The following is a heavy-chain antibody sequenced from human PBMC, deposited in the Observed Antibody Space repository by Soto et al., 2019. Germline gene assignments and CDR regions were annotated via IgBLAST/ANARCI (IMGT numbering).Heavy chain of an antibody. CDR1: GFRFSDHY. CDR3: AGDPYSYGSAF. Sequence: QVQLVESGGGLVEPGGSLRLSCAASGFRFSDHYMTWIRQAPGKGLEWVSKISGGGTTTHYADSVKGRFTVSRDNAKNSLYLQMNSLRAEDTAVYYCAGDPYSYGSAFWGQGTLVTVSS. V-gene: IGHV3-11*01. J-gene: IGHJ4*02. CDR2: ISGGGTTT. D-gene: IGHD3-10*01.